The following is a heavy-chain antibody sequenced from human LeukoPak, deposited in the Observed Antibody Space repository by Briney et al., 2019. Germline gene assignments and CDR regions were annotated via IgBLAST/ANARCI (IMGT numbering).Heavy chain of an antibody. D-gene: IGHD2-2*01. CDR3: AREGVPAAFDI. CDR2: FRSDNGNR. Sequence: PGGSLRLSCAASGFTFSSYSMNGVRQAPGKGLEWVSSFRSDNGNRDYADSVKGRFTISRDNAKNSLYLQMNSLRAEDTAVYYCAREGVPAAFDIWGQGTMVTVSS. CDR1: GFTFSSYS. V-gene: IGHV3-21*01. J-gene: IGHJ3*02.